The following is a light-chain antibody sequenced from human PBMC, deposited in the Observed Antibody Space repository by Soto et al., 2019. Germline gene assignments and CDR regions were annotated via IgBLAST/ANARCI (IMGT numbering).Light chain of an antibody. Sequence: DIQMTQSPSTLSASVGDRVTITCRASQSINSYLAWYQQKPGKAPKLLIYEASNLESGVPSRFNGSGSGAEFPITISSLQPDDFATYYCQQSRDYPWTFGQGTKVDIK. J-gene: IGKJ1*01. CDR3: QQSRDYPWT. V-gene: IGKV1-5*03. CDR1: QSINSY. CDR2: EAS.